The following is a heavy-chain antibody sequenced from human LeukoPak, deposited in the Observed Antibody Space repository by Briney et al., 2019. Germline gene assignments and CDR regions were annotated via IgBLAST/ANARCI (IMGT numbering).Heavy chain of an antibody. V-gene: IGHV1-46*01. D-gene: IGHD3-10*01. CDR2: INPSGGST. J-gene: IGHJ3*02. CDR1: GYTFTSYY. CDR3: ATTYGSGSYLSAAFDI. Sequence: GASVKVSCKASGYTFTSYYMHWVRQAPGQGLEWMGIINPSGGSTSYAQKFQGRVTMTRDTSTSTVYMELSSLRSEDTAVYYCATTYGSGSYLSAAFDIWGQGTMVTVSS.